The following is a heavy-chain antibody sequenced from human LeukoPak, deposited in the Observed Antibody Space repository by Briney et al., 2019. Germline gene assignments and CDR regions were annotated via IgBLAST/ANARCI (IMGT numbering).Heavy chain of an antibody. J-gene: IGHJ6*03. D-gene: IGHD3-3*01. CDR1: GGSISSSNW. CDR2: INHSGST. Sequence: SETLSLTCAVSGGSISSSNWWSWVRQPPGKGLEWIGEINHSGSTNYNPSLKSRVTISVDTSKNQFSLKLSSATAADTAVYYCARKTIFGVVIRYYYYYMDVWGKGTTVTVSS. V-gene: IGHV4-4*02. CDR3: ARKTIFGVVIRYYYYYMDV.